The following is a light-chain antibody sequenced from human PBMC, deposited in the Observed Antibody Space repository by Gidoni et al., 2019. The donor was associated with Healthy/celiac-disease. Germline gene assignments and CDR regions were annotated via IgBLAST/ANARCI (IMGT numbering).Light chain of an antibody. CDR2: AAS. J-gene: IGKJ5*01. V-gene: IGKV1-39*01. Sequence: IQMTQSPSSLSASVRDRVPITCRASQSISSYLNWYQQKPGKAPKLLIYAASSLQSGVPSRFSGSGSGTDFTLTISSLQPEDFATYYCQQSYSIPLTFGQGTRLEIK. CDR3: QQSYSIPLT. CDR1: QSISSY.